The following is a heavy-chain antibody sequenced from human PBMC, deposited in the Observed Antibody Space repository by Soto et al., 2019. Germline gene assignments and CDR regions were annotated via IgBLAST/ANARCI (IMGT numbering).Heavy chain of an antibody. J-gene: IGHJ4*02. D-gene: IGHD1-26*01. CDR2: ISYSGTTT. CDR3: ARLGGSYAVPHFDY. V-gene: IGHV4-59*08. CDR1: GGSISSYY. Sequence: SETLSLTCTPSGGSISSYYWSWLRQPPGRGREWIGYISYSGTTTSYNPSLKSRVTLSVDTSKNQFSLKLSSVTAADTAVYYCARLGGSYAVPHFDYWGQGTLVTVSS.